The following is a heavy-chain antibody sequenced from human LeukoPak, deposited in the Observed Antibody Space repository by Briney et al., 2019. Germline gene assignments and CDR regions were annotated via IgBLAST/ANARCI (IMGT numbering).Heavy chain of an antibody. Sequence: SETLSLTCTVSGGSISSGGYYWNWIRQPPGKGLEWIGYMSYSGSTKYNPSLKGRVTISLDTSKNQFSLKLTSVTAADTAVYYCARLDSWNNYWYFDLWGRGTLVTVSS. D-gene: IGHD3/OR15-3a*01. J-gene: IGHJ2*01. V-gene: IGHV4-61*08. CDR3: ARLDSWNNYWYFDL. CDR2: MSYSGST. CDR1: GGSISSGGYY.